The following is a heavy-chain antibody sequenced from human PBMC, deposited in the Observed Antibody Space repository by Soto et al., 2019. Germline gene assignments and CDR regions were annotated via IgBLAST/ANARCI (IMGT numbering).Heavy chain of an antibody. Sequence: EVQLLESGGGLVQPGGSLRLSCAASGFTFSNYAVTWVRQAPGKGLEWVSTISGSGGSTYYADSVKGRFTISRDNSQTTLYLQMNSLGAEDTGVYYCAKDQGSSWYEIDYWGQGTLVTVSS. CDR1: GFTFSNYA. J-gene: IGHJ4*02. D-gene: IGHD6-13*01. V-gene: IGHV3-23*01. CDR3: AKDQGSSWYEIDY. CDR2: ISGSGGST.